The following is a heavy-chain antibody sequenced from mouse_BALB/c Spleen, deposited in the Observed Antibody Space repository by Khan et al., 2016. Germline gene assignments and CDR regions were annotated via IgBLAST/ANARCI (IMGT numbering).Heavy chain of an antibody. CDR2: INTNTGEP. D-gene: IGHD1-1*01. Sequence: QIQLVQSGPELKKPGETVKISCKASGYTFTNYGMNWVKQAPGKGLKWMGWINTNTGEPTYAEEFKGRFAFSLETSASTAYLQINNLKNEDTAKYFCSREVDYYYGSSYPVAYWGQGTLVTVAA. CDR3: SREVDYYYGSSYPVAY. CDR1: GYTFTNYG. J-gene: IGHJ3*01. V-gene: IGHV9-3*02.